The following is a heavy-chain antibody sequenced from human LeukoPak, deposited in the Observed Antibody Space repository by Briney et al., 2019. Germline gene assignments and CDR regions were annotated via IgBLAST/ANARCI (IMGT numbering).Heavy chain of an antibody. J-gene: IGHJ4*02. Sequence: ASVKVSCKASGYTFTGYYMHWVRQAPGQGLEWMGWINPNSGGTNYAQKFQGRVTMTRDTSISTAYMELSRLRSDDTAVYYCARDKGMATHGFDYWGQGTLVTVSS. CDR2: INPNSGGT. CDR3: ARDKGMATHGFDY. V-gene: IGHV1-2*02. D-gene: IGHD5-24*01. CDR1: GYTFTGYY.